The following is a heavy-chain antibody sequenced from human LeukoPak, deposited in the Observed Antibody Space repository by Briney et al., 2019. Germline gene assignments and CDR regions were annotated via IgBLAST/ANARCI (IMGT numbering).Heavy chain of an antibody. D-gene: IGHD3-10*01. Sequence: GGSLRLSCAASGFTFSSYAMSWVRQAPGKGLEWVAVISYDGSNKYYADSVKGRFTISRDNSKNTLYLQMNSLRAEDTAVYYCARDITMVRGVAFDYWGQGTLVTVSS. V-gene: IGHV3-30-3*01. CDR3: ARDITMVRGVAFDY. CDR2: ISYDGSNK. CDR1: GFTFSSYA. J-gene: IGHJ4*02.